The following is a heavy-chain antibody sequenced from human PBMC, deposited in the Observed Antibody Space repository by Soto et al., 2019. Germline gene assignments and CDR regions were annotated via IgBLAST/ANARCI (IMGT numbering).Heavy chain of an antibody. CDR2: IYYSGST. Sequence: PSETLSLTCTVSGGSISSYYWSWIRQPPGKGLEWIGYIYYSGSTNYNPSLKSRVTISVDTSKNQFSLKLSSVTAADTAVYYCARGIMITFGGVIVNGWFDPGGQGTLVTVSS. CDR3: ARGIMITFGGVIVNGWFDP. CDR1: GGSISSYY. V-gene: IGHV4-59*01. J-gene: IGHJ5*02. D-gene: IGHD3-16*02.